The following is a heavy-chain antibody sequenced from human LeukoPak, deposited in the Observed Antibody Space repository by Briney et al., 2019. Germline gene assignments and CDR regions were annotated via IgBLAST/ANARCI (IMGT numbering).Heavy chain of an antibody. CDR1: GYTFTGYY. V-gene: IGHV1-2*02. D-gene: IGHD2-2*01. CDR2: SNPNSGCP. Sequence: ASVKVSCKASGYTFTGYYVHWLRQAPGQGLEWMLWSNPNSGCPNYEQKFPGTVTMTRDKSISKAYMELSTLRSDDKAVYYCARDGVPGDRAGNWFDPWGQGTLVTVSS. CDR3: ARDGVPGDRAGNWFDP. J-gene: IGHJ5*02.